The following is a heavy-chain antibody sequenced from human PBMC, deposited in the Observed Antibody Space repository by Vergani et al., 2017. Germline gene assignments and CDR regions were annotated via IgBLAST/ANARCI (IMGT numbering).Heavy chain of an antibody. V-gene: IGHV5-51*03. CDR3: ARGYCTNGVCFTGARGVDYYYYMDV. Sequence: EVQLVQSGAEVKKPGESLKISCKGSGYSFTSYWIGWVRQMPGKGLEWMGIIYPGDSDTRYSPSFQGQVTISADKSISTAYLQWSSLKASDTAMYYCARGYCTNGVCFTGARGVDYYYYMDVWGKGTTVTVSS. D-gene: IGHD2-8*01. J-gene: IGHJ6*03. CDR2: IYPGDSDT. CDR1: GYSFTSYW.